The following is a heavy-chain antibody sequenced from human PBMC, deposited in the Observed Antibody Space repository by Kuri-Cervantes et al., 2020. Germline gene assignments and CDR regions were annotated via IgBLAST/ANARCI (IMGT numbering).Heavy chain of an antibody. D-gene: IGHD6-19*01. Sequence: GESLKISCAASGFTFSSYGMHWVRRAPGKGLEWVAVIWYDGSNKYYADSVKGRFTISRGNSKNTLYLQMNSLRAEDTAVYYCARQWNAFLDYWGQGTLVTVSS. CDR2: IWYDGSNK. CDR1: GFTFSSYG. CDR3: ARQWNAFLDY. V-gene: IGHV3-33*01. J-gene: IGHJ4*02.